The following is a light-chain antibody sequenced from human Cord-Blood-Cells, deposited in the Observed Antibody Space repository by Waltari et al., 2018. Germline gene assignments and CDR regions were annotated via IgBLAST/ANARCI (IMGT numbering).Light chain of an antibody. V-gene: IGKV4-1*01. Sequence: DIVMTQSPDSLAVSLVERATINCKYNQSVLYSSNNKNYLAWYQQKPGQPPKLLIYWASTRESGVPDRFSGSGSGTDFTLTISSLQAEDVAVYYCQQYYSTPYTFGQGTKLEIK. CDR2: WAS. CDR3: QQYYSTPYT. J-gene: IGKJ2*01. CDR1: QSVLYSSNNKNY.